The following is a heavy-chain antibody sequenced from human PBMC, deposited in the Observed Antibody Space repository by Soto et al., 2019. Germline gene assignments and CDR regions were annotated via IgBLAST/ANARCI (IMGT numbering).Heavy chain of an antibody. Sequence: TLSLTCTISGAFINTYYWSWIRQPPGKALEWLALIYWDDDKRYSPSLKSRLTITKDTSKNQVVLTMTNMDPVDTATYYCAHTSGYSSSWHLYWGQGTLVTVSS. J-gene: IGHJ4*02. CDR3: AHTSGYSSSWHLY. D-gene: IGHD6-13*01. V-gene: IGHV2-5*08. CDR2: IYWDDDK. CDR1: GAFINTYYWS.